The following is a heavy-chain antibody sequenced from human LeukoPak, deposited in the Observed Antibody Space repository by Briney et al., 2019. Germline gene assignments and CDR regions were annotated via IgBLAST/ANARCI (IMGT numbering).Heavy chain of an antibody. CDR3: ARGPLALLWFGELLQGAFDI. CDR2: INAGNGNT. J-gene: IGHJ3*02. CDR1: GYTFTSYA. Sequence: GASVKVSCKASGYTFTSYAMHWVRQAPGQRLEWMGWINAGNGNTKYSQEFQGRVTITRDTSASTAYMELSSLRSEDMAVYYCARGPLALLWFGELLQGAFDIWGQGTMVTVSS. D-gene: IGHD3-10*01. V-gene: IGHV1-3*03.